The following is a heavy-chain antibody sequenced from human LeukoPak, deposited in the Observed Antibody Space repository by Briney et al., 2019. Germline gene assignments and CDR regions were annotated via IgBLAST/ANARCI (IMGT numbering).Heavy chain of an antibody. V-gene: IGHV1-18*01. CDR2: ISAYNGNT. CDR3: ARGATYYYDSSGYYFDY. D-gene: IGHD3-22*01. J-gene: IGHJ4*02. CDR1: GYTFTSYG. Sequence: VASVKVSCKASGYTFTSYGISWVRQAPGQGLEWMGWISAYNGNTNYAQKLQGRVTVTTDTSTSTAYMELRSLRSDDTAVYYCARGATYYYDSSGYYFDYWGQGTLVTVSS.